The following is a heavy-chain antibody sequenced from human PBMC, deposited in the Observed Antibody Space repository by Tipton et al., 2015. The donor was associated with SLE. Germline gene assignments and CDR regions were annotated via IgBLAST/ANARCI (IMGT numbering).Heavy chain of an antibody. CDR2: IYYSGST. Sequence: TLSLTCTVSGGSINTYYWGWIRQPPGKGLEWIGYIYYSGSTNYNPSLKSRVTISVDTSKNQFSLKLSSVTAADTAVYYCARSSWYSSSPSEYWGQGTLVIVSS. CDR1: GGSINTYY. J-gene: IGHJ4*02. V-gene: IGHV4-59*01. CDR3: ARSSWYSSSPSEY. D-gene: IGHD6-13*01.